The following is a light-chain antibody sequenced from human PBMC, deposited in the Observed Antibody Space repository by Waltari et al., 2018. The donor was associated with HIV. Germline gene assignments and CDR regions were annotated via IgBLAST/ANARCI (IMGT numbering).Light chain of an antibody. J-gene: IGKJ2*03. CDR1: QSVGSY. Sequence: EIVLTQSPATLSLSPGERATLSCRASQSVGSYLAWYQQKPGQAPRLLIYDASNRATGIPARFSGSGSGTDFTLTISRLEPEDFAVYYCQQYGNAPDSFGQGTKLEIK. CDR3: QQYGNAPDS. V-gene: IGKV3-11*01. CDR2: DAS.